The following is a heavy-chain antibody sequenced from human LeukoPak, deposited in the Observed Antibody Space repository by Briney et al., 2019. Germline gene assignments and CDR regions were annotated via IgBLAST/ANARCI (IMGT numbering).Heavy chain of an antibody. V-gene: IGHV3-53*01. Sequence: PGGSLRLSCAASGFTVSSNYMSWVRQAPGKGLEWVSVIYSGGSTYYADSVKGRFTISRDNSKNTLYLQMNSLRAEDTAVYYCARDCSNGVCSTYQAFDIWGQGTVVTVSS. CDR2: IYSGGST. J-gene: IGHJ3*02. D-gene: IGHD2-8*01. CDR3: ARDCSNGVCSTYQAFDI. CDR1: GFTVSSNY.